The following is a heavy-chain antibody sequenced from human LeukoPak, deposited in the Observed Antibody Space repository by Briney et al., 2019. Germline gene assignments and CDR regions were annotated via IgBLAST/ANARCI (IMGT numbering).Heavy chain of an antibody. CDR1: GFSFSSYA. Sequence: GGSLRLSCAASGFSFSSYAMSWVRQAPGKGLEWVSAISVSGGGTYYADSVKGRFTLSRDNSKQTLYLQMNSLRAEDTAVYYCATPAGYSYDWFDYWGQGTLVTVSS. CDR3: ATPAGYSYDWFDY. J-gene: IGHJ4*02. V-gene: IGHV3-23*01. CDR2: ISVSGGGT. D-gene: IGHD5-18*01.